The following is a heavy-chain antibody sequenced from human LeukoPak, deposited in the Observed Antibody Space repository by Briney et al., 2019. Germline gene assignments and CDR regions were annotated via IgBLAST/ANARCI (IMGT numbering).Heavy chain of an antibody. CDR3: ARPKTYYYDSSGPTYYFDY. D-gene: IGHD3-22*01. CDR1: GGTFSSYA. CDR2: IIPIFGTA. J-gene: IGHJ4*02. Sequence: SVKVSCKASGGTFSSYAISWVRQAPGQGLEWMGGIIPIFGTANYAQKFQGRVTITADESTSTAYMELSSLRSEDTAVYYCARPKTYYYDSSGPTYYFDYWGQGTLVTVSS. V-gene: IGHV1-69*13.